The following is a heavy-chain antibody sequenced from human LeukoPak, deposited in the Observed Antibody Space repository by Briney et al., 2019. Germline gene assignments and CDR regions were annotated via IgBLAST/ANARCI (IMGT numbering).Heavy chain of an antibody. CDR3: AKGHTYYYDSSGLSYFDY. V-gene: IGHV3-23*01. D-gene: IGHD3-22*01. CDR2: ISGSGGST. Sequence: QAGGSLRLSCAASGFTFSSYAMSWVRQAPGKGLEWVSAISGSGGSTYYADSVKGRFTISRDNSKNTLYLQMNSLRAEDTAVYYCAKGHTYYYDSSGLSYFDYWGQGTLVTVSS. CDR1: GFTFSSYA. J-gene: IGHJ4*02.